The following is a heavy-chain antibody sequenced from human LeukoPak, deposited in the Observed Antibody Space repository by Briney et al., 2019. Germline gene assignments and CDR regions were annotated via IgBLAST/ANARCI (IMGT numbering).Heavy chain of an antibody. CDR3: ARASMAYYFDY. V-gene: IGHV3-21*01. CDR2: ISSSSSYI. J-gene: IGHJ4*02. CDR1: GFTFSSYS. D-gene: IGHD2/OR15-2a*01. Sequence: GGSLRLSCAASGFTFSSYSMNWVRQAPGKGLESVSSISSSSSYIYYADSVEGRFTISRDNAKNSLYLQMNSLRAEDTAVYYCARASMAYYFDYWGQGTLVTVSS.